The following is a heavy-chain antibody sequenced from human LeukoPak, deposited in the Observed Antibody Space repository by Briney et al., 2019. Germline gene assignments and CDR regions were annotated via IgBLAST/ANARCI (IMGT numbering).Heavy chain of an antibody. J-gene: IGHJ5*02. CDR1: GGSISSYY. CDR2: IYGSGNT. D-gene: IGHD3-10*01. Sequence: SETLSLTCTVSGGSISSYYLSWIRQPAGKGLEWIGRIYGSGNTNYNPALKSRVTMSVDTSKNQFSLKVRSVTAADTAVYYCARDRGLHGEVLFDPLGQGTLVTVSS. V-gene: IGHV4-4*07. CDR3: ARDRGLHGEVLFDP.